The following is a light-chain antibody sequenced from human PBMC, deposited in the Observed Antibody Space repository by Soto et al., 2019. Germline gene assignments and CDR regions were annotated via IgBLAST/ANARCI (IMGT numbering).Light chain of an antibody. CDR3: QKYCNGPPGFT. CDR2: GAS. Sequence: DIQMTQSPSSLSASVGDRVTITCRASQDIKNYLVWYQHKPGKVPKRLIYGASTLQSGVPSRFSGGGYGTDFTLTLSNLQPEDGASYYCQKYCNGPPGFTFGQGTKLEIK. V-gene: IGKV1-27*01. CDR1: QDIKNY. J-gene: IGKJ2*01.